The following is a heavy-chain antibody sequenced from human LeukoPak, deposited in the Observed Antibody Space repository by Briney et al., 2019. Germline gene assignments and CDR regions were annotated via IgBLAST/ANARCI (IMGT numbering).Heavy chain of an antibody. CDR3: ARDRDGYNSFDY. V-gene: IGHV3-74*01. CDR1: GFTFSSYW. Sequence: GGSLRLSCAASGFTFSSYWMHWVRQAPGKGLMWVSRINSDGSSTSYADSVKGRFTISRDNAKNTLYLQMNSLGAEDTAVYYCARDRDGYNSFDYWGQGTLVTVSS. J-gene: IGHJ4*02. D-gene: IGHD5-24*01. CDR2: INSDGSST.